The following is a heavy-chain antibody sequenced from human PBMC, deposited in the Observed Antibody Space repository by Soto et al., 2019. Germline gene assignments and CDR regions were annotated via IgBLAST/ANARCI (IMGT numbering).Heavy chain of an antibody. CDR2: IIPIFGTA. CDR3: ARGRAGGQLRYSYGMDV. CDR1: GGTFSSYA. D-gene: IGHD6-6*01. Sequence: QVQLVQSGAEVKKPGSSVKVSCKASGGTFSSYAISWVRQAPGQGLEWMGGIIPIFGTANYAQKFQGRVTITADESTSTAYMELSSLRSEDTAVYYCARGRAGGQLRYSYGMDVWGQGTTVTVSS. V-gene: IGHV1-69*01. J-gene: IGHJ6*02.